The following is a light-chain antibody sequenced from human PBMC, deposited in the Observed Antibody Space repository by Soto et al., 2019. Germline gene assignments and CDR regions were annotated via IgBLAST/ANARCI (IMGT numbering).Light chain of an antibody. Sequence: QSALTQPASISGSPGQSITISCTGTSSDVGGYNYVSWYQQYPGKAPKLMIFDVSNRPSGVSDRFSGSKSGHTASLTISGLHAEDEADYYCSSYTSSSTWVFGGGTKVTVL. J-gene: IGLJ3*02. CDR1: SSDVGGYNY. CDR2: DVS. V-gene: IGLV2-14*03. CDR3: SSYTSSSTWV.